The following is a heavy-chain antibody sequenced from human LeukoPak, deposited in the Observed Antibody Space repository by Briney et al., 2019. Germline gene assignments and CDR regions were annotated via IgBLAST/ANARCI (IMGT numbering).Heavy chain of an antibody. J-gene: IGHJ4*02. CDR3: AKGRDGDYYFDC. CDR2: IWYDGSNK. CDR1: GFTFSSYG. Sequence: PGRSLRLSCVASGFTFSSYGMHWVRQAPGKGLEWVAVIWYDGSNKYYADSVKGRFTISRDNSKNTLYLQMNSLRAEDTAVYYCAKGRDGDYYFDCWGQGTLVTVSS. V-gene: IGHV3-33*06. D-gene: IGHD4-17*01.